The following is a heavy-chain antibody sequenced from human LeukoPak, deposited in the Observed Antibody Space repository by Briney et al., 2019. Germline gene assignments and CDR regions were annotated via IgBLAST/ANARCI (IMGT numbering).Heavy chain of an antibody. D-gene: IGHD3-10*01. Sequence: PGGSLRLSCAASGFTFSSYAIHWVRPAPGKGLEGVAVTSFGLNVKLYADSVKGRFTISRDNSRSTLYLQMNSLRPEDTAIYYCAREGYYGSGSPPSLYFDYWGQGTLVTVSS. CDR2: TSFGLNVK. CDR1: GFTFSSYA. CDR3: AREGYYGSGSPPSLYFDY. J-gene: IGHJ4*02. V-gene: IGHV3-30-3*01.